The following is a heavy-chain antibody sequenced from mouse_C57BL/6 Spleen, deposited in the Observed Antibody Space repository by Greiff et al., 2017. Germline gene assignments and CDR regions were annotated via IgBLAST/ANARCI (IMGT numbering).Heavy chain of an antibody. J-gene: IGHJ2*01. CDR3: ARELLERFDY. Sequence: QVQLKQSGAELVKPGASVKISCKASGYAFSSYWMNWVKQRPGKGLEWIGQIYPGDGVTNYNGKFKGKATLTADKSSSTAYMQLSSLPSEDSTVSFCARELLERFDYWGQGTTLTVSS. CDR2: IYPGDGVT. V-gene: IGHV1-80*01. CDR1: GYAFSSYW.